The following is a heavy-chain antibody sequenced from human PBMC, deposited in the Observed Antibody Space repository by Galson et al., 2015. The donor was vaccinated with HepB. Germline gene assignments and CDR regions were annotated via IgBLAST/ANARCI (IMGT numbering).Heavy chain of an antibody. D-gene: IGHD6-19*01. J-gene: IGHJ4*02. CDR1: GFTFSSYS. Sequence: SLRLSCAASGFTFSSYSMNWVRQAPGKGLEWVSAISSSSSYIYYADSVKGRFTISREKAKNSLYLQMNSLRAEDTAVYYCARGGRVAGTYHYWGQGTLVTVSS. CDR2: ISSSSSYI. CDR3: ARGGRVAGTYHY. V-gene: IGHV3-21*01.